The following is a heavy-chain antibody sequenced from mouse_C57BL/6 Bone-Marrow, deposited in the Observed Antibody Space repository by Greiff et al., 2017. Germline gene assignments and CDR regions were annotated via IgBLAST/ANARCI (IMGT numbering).Heavy chain of an antibody. CDR1: GYTFTSYW. D-gene: IGHD1-1*01. V-gene: IGHV1-5*01. Sequence: EVQLQQSGTVLARPGASVKMSCKTSGYTFTSYWMHWVKQRPGQGLEWIGAIYPGNSDTSYNQKFKGKAKLTAVTSASTAYMELSSLTNEDSAVYDCALITTVVKGDFDYWGQGTTLTVSS. CDR2: IYPGNSDT. J-gene: IGHJ2*01. CDR3: ALITTVVKGDFDY.